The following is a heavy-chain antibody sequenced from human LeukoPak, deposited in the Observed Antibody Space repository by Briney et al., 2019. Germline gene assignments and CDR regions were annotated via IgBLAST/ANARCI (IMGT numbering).Heavy chain of an antibody. CDR3: ARVGNYDYYYYYMDV. CDR1: GYSFTGYY. CDR2: INPNSGVT. Sequence: GASVKVSCKASGYSFTGYYLHWVRQAPGQGLEWMGWINPNSGVTNYAQKFQGRVSMTRDTSISTAYMELSRLRSDDTAVYYCARVGNYDYYYYYMDVWGKGTTVTVSS. D-gene: IGHD4-11*01. V-gene: IGHV1-2*02. J-gene: IGHJ6*03.